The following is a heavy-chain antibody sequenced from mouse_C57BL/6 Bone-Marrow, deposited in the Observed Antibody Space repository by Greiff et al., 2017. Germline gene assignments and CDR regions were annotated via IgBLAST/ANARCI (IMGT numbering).Heavy chain of an antibody. CDR2: IYPRSGNT. Sequence: VQLQQSGAELARPGASVKLSCKASGYTFTSYGISWVKQRTGQGLEWIGEIYPRSGNTYYNEKVKGKATLTADKSSSKAYMELRSLTSEDSAVYFCAGSIYGYAMDYWGQGTSVTVSS. V-gene: IGHV1-81*01. CDR3: AGSIYGYAMDY. J-gene: IGHJ4*01. D-gene: IGHD1-1*01. CDR1: GYTFTSYG.